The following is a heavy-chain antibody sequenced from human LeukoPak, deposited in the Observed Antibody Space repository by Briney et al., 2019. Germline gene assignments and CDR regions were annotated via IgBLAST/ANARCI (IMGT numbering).Heavy chain of an antibody. Sequence: GASVKVSCKASGYTFTGYYMHWVRQAPGQGLEWMGWINPNSGGTNYAQKLQGRVTMTTDTSTSTAYMELRSLRSDDTAVYYCARDTYYYDSSGYSDAFDIWGQGTMVTVSS. CDR2: INPNSGGT. CDR1: GYTFTGYY. CDR3: ARDTYYYDSSGYSDAFDI. J-gene: IGHJ3*02. D-gene: IGHD3-22*01. V-gene: IGHV1-2*02.